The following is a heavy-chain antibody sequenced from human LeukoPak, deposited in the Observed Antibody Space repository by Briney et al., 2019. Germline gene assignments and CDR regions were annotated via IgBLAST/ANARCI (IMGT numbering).Heavy chain of an antibody. CDR1: GGSISISSYY. CDR3: ARHVVGYSYDSIGGSLDY. D-gene: IGHD3-22*01. J-gene: IGHJ4*02. V-gene: IGHV4-39*01. CDR2: IYYSGST. Sequence: SETLSLTCTVSGGSISISSYYWGWIRQRPGKGLEWIGSIYYSGSTYYNPSLKSRVTISVDTSKNQFSLKLSSVTAADTAVYYCARHVVGYSYDSIGGSLDYWGQGTLVTVSS.